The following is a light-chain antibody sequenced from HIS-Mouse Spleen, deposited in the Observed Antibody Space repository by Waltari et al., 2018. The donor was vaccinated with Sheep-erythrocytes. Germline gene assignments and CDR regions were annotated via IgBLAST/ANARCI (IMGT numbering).Light chain of an antibody. V-gene: IGKV1-12*01. CDR3: QQANSFPPT. J-gene: IGKJ1*01. Sequence: DIQMTQSPSSVSASVGDRVTITCRASQGISSWLCWYQQKPGKAPKLLIYAASSLQSGVPSRFSGSGSGTDFTLTISSLQPEDFATYYCQQANSFPPTFGQGTKVEIK. CDR1: QGISSW. CDR2: AAS.